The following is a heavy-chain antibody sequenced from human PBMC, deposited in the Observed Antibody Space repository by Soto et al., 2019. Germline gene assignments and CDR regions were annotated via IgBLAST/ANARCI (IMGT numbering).Heavy chain of an antibody. CDR1: GASVSSGRYY. J-gene: IGHJ4*02. D-gene: IGHD2-15*01. CDR3: ARILRSTAVDY. CDR2: IYYNGIT. Sequence: SETLSLTCTVSGASVSSGRYYWSWIRQPPGKGLEWIGYIYYNGITNYNPSLKSRLTISLDTSKNQFSLKLSSVTAADAAVYYCARILRSTAVDYWGQGTLVTVSS. V-gene: IGHV4-61*01.